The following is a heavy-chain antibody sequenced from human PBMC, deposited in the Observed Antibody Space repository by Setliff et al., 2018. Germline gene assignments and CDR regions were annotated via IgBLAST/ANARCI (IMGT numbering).Heavy chain of an antibody. CDR2: IYTSWST. D-gene: IGHD3-3*01. J-gene: IGHJ6*03. V-gene: IGHV4-61*09. Sequence: PSETLSLTCTVSGDSISSRPFYWGRFRQPAGKELEWIGQIYTSWSTIYNPSLKSRVTILLDTSKNQFSLTLTSVTAADTAVYYCARMTGFQYIDVWGKGTTVTVSS. CDR1: GDSISSRPFY. CDR3: ARMTGFQYIDV.